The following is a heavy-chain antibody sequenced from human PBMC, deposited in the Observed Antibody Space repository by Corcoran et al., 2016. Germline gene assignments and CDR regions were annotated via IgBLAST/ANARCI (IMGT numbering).Heavy chain of an antibody. V-gene: IGHV1-2*02. CDR3: ARETPRDGGHEVDS. J-gene: IGHJ4*02. Sequence: QVQLVQSGAEVKKPGATVKVSCQASGYTFTGYYIHWVRQAPGQGLEWMGWINTNSGGTNYGQKFQGRVTMTRDPSISTAYMELSRLTSDDTALYYCARETPRDGGHEVDSWGQGTLVTVSS. CDR1: GYTFTGYY. CDR2: INTNSGGT.